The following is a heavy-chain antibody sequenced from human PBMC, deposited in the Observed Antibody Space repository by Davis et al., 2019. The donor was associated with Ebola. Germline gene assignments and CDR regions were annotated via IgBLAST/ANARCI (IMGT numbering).Heavy chain of an antibody. CDR1: GFTFSSYG. CDR3: AKDKLGDYYGSGSYSA. J-gene: IGHJ5*02. Sequence: GESLKISCAASGFTFSSYGMHWVRQAPGKGLEWVAVISYDGSNKYYADSVKGRFTISRDNSKNTLYLQMNSLRAEDTAVYYCAKDKLGDYYGSGSYSAWGQGTLVTVSS. D-gene: IGHD3-10*01. V-gene: IGHV3-30*18. CDR2: ISYDGSNK.